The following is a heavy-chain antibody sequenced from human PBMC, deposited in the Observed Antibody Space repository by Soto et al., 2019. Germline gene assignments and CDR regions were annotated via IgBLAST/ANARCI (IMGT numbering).Heavy chain of an antibody. CDR1: GGSISSYY. D-gene: IGHD1-26*01. J-gene: IGHJ3*02. V-gene: IGHV4-4*07. CDR3: ARHRGSGSYYYAFDI. CDR2: IYTSGST. Sequence: SETLSLTCTVSGGSISSYYWSWIRQPAGKGLQWIGRIYTSGSTNYNPSLKSRVTMSVDTSKNQFSLKLGSVTAADTAVYYCARHRGSGSYYYAFDIWGQGTMVTVSS.